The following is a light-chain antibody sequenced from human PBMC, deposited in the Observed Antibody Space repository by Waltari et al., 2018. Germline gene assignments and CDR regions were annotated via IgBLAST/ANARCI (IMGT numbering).Light chain of an antibody. Sequence: SYVVTQSPSVSVAPGETARITCGGANIGSNSVHWYQQRQGQAPVLVISYDSDRPPGIPERFSGSNSGNTATLTISWVEAEDEADYYCLVWHSTIDHQGVFGGGTKLTVL. CDR1: NIGSNS. V-gene: IGLV3-21*04. J-gene: IGLJ2*01. CDR2: YDS. CDR3: LVWHSTIDHQGV.